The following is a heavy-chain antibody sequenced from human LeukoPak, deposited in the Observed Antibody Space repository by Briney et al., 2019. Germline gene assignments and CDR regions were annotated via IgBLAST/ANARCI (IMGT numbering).Heavy chain of an antibody. V-gene: IGHV3-64*01. CDR2: ISSNGVST. Sequence: GGSLRLSCAASGFTFSNYAMHWGRQAPGKGLEYVSTISSNGVSTYYANSVKGRFTISRDNSKNTLYLQMGSLRAEGMAVYYCARGPPDYYYYGMDVWGQGTTVTVSS. CDR3: ARGPPDYYYYGMDV. J-gene: IGHJ6*02. CDR1: GFTFSNYA.